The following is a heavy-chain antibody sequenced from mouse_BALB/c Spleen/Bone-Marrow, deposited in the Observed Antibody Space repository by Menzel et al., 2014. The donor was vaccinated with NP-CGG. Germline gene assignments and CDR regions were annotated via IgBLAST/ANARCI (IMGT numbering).Heavy chain of an antibody. CDR3: ARGSSYFDY. CDR1: GFTFSDYY. CDR2: ISDGGSYT. V-gene: IGHV5-4*02. J-gene: IGHJ2*01. D-gene: IGHD1-1*01. Sequence: DVMLVESGGGLVKPGGSLKLSCAASGFTFSDYYMYWVRQTPEKRLEWVATISDGGSYTYYPDSVKGRFTISRDNAKNNLYLQMSSLKSEDTAMHYCARGSSYFDYWGQGTTLTVSS.